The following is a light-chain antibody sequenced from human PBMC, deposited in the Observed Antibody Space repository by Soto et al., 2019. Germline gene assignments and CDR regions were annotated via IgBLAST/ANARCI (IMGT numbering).Light chain of an antibody. CDR3: QQYGSSPGT. Sequence: EIVLTQSPGTLSLSPGERATLSGRASQSVSSSYLAWYQQKPGQAPRLLIYGASRRAPGMPDRFSGSGSGTDFTLTTSSLEPEAFAVYYCQQYGSSPGTFGQGTKVDIK. J-gene: IGKJ1*01. CDR1: QSVSSSY. V-gene: IGKV3-20*01. CDR2: GAS.